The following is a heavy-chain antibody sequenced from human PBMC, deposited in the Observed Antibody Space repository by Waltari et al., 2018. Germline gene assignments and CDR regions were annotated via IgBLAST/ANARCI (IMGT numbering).Heavy chain of an antibody. J-gene: IGHJ4*02. D-gene: IGHD1-1*01. CDR1: SSYA. CDR2: IIPIFGTA. Sequence: SSYAISWVRQAPGQGLEWMGGIIPIFGTANYAQKFQGRVTITTDESTSTAYMELSSLRSEDTAVYYCARWNEDRFDYWGQGTLVTVSS. CDR3: ARWNEDRFDY. V-gene: IGHV1-69*05.